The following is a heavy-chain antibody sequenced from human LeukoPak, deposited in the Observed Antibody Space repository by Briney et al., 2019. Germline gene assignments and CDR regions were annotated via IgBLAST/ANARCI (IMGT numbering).Heavy chain of an antibody. Sequence: PGGSLRLSCAASGFTFSSYAMSWVRQAPGKGLEWVSVIYSDGRTYYADSVKGRFTISRDKSKNTLYLQMNSLRAEDTAVYYCAKDGGWGIVATDYGMDVWGQGTTVTVSS. CDR1: GFTFSSYA. CDR2: IYSDGRT. J-gene: IGHJ6*02. V-gene: IGHV3-23*03. D-gene: IGHD5-12*01. CDR3: AKDGGWGIVATDYGMDV.